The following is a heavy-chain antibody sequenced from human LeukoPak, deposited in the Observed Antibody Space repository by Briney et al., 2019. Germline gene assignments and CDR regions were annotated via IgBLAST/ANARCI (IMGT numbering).Heavy chain of an antibody. CDR2: IIPIFGTA. V-gene: IGHV1-69*13. J-gene: IGHJ4*02. D-gene: IGHD3-10*01. CDR3: ARDNGSGFDY. Sequence: GASVKVSCKASGGTFSSYAISWVRQAPGQGLEWMGGIIPIFGTANYAQKFQGRVTITADESTSTAYMELRSLRSDDTAVYYCARDNGSGFDYWGQGTLVTVSS. CDR1: GGTFSSYA.